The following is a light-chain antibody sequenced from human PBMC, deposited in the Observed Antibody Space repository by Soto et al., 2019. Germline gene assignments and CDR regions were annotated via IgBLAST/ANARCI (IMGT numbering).Light chain of an antibody. J-gene: IGLJ1*01. V-gene: IGLV2-14*03. CDR3: SSYTSTMTNV. CDR1: RSDVGGFNS. Sequence: SVVAPPSPLFGSPGQSITIPLPRNRSDVGGFNSVSWYQLRPGTAPKLILYDVVDRPSGVSYRFSGSKSGNTASLTISGLQAADEADYFCSSYTSTMTNVFGSGTKVTVL. CDR2: DVV.